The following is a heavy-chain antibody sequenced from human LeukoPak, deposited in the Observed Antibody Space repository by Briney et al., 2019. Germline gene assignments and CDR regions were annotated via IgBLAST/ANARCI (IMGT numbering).Heavy chain of an antibody. J-gene: IGHJ4*02. CDR1: GGSISGYY. V-gene: IGHV4-59*12. CDR3: ARGLAVGDLYFDY. D-gene: IGHD3-3*02. CDR2: IYYSGST. Sequence: PSETLSLTCTVSGGSISGYYWSWIRLPPGKGLEWIGYIYYSGSTYYNPSLKSRVTISVDTSKNQFSLKLSSATAADTAVYYCARGLAVGDLYFDYWGQGTLVTVSS.